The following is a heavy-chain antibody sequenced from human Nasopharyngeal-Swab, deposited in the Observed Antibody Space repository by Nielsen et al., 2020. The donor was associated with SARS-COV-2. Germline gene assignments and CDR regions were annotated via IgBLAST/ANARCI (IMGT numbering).Heavy chain of an antibody. Sequence: GGSLRLSCAASGFTFSSYSMNWVRQAPGKGLEWVSSISSSSSYIYYADSVQGRFTISRDNAKNSLYLQMNSLRAEDTAVYYCASYVAGTPTYYYYYMDVWGKGTTVTVSS. J-gene: IGHJ6*03. CDR1: GFTFSSYS. D-gene: IGHD1/OR15-1a*01. CDR2: ISSSSSYI. CDR3: ASYVAGTPTYYYYYMDV. V-gene: IGHV3-21*01.